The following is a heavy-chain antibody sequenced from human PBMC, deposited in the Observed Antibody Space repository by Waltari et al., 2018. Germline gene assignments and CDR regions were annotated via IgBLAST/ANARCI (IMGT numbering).Heavy chain of an antibody. CDR1: GFRLSIHD. Sequence: EEQLVESGGNTVQQGGSLRLSCEASGFRLSIHDMHWVRQTSRKRLEWVSAIGVTDDTFYAGSVKGRFTISRDTAKNSLYLQMDSLRAGDTAVYYCARGPWSHPITGDHIDYYYYMDVWGKGTTVTVSS. D-gene: IGHD2-8*02. V-gene: IGHV3-13*01. CDR3: ARGPWSHPITGDHIDYYYYMDV. CDR2: IGVTDDT. J-gene: IGHJ6*03.